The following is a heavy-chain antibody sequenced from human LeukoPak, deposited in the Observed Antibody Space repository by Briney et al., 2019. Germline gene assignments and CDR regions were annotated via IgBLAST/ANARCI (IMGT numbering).Heavy chain of an antibody. J-gene: IGHJ4*02. Sequence: GESLRLSCAGSGFTFSSHSMNWVRQAPGKGLEWLSHISADSSIIHYAASVRGRITISRDNAENSLSLQMRSLRAEDTAVYYCTKDSSDGRTYSEPDFWGQGTLVIVST. V-gene: IGHV3-48*04. CDR3: TKDSSDGRTYSEPDF. CDR2: ISADSSII. D-gene: IGHD3-10*01. CDR1: GFTFSSHS.